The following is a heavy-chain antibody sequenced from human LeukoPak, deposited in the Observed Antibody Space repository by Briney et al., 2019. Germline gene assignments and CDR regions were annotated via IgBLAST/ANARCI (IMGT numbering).Heavy chain of an antibody. Sequence: GGSLRLSCAASGFTFSSYAMHWVRQAPGKGLEWVAVISYDGSNKYYADSVKGRFTISRDNFKNTLYLQMNSLRAEDTAVYYCARDYYDSSGYYSLSNWFDPWGQGTLVTVSS. D-gene: IGHD3-22*01. V-gene: IGHV3-30-3*01. CDR1: GFTFSSYA. J-gene: IGHJ5*02. CDR3: ARDYYDSSGYYSLSNWFDP. CDR2: ISYDGSNK.